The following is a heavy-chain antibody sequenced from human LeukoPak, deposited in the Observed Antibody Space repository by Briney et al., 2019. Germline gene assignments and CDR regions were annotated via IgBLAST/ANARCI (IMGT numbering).Heavy chain of an antibody. Sequence: GGSLRLSCAASGFTFNNYCMNWVRQAPGKGLEWVSSISTSSSYIYYADSVKGRFTISRDNARKSVYLQMNSLRAEDTAVYYCARAPPGFGESYWGQGTLVTVSS. CDR3: ARAPPGFGESY. J-gene: IGHJ4*02. V-gene: IGHV3-21*01. CDR1: GFTFNNYC. D-gene: IGHD3-10*01. CDR2: ISTSSSYI.